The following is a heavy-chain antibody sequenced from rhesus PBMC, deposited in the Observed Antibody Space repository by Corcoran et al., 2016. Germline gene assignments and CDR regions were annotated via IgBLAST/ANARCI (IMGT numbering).Heavy chain of an antibody. V-gene: IGHV4S12*01. Sequence: QVQLQESGPGLVKPSETLSLTCAVSGGSISSSNWWSWIRQPPGKGLEWIGGIYSNSESTNSNPSLKSRVTISKDTSKNQFSLKLSSVTAADTAVYYCARYSSWPYNSLDVWGRGVLVTVSS. J-gene: IGHJ5-2*02. CDR3: ARYSSWPYNSLDV. CDR2: IYSNSEST. CDR1: GGSISSSNW. D-gene: IGHD6-13*01.